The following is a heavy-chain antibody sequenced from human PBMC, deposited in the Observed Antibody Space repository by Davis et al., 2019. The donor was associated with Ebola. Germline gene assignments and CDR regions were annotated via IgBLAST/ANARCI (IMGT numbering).Heavy chain of an antibody. D-gene: IGHD3-10*01. Sequence: ASVKVSCKASGYTFTSYYMHWVRQAPGQGLEWMGIINPSGGSTSYAQKFQGRVTMTRDTSTSTAYMELSSLRSEDTAVYYCARGPIWFGEFHYYYYGMDVWGKGTTVTVSS. V-gene: IGHV1-46*01. J-gene: IGHJ6*04. CDR1: GYTFTSYY. CDR2: INPSGGST. CDR3: ARGPIWFGEFHYYYYGMDV.